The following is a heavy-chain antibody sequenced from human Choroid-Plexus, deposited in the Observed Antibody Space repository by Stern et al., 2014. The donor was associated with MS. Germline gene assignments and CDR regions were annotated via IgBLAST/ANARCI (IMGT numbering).Heavy chain of an antibody. J-gene: IGHJ6*02. CDR1: GYIFTGYY. Sequence: QVQLVQSGAEVKKPGASVKVSCKTSGYIFTGYYIHWVRQAPGQGLEWMAWVNPNTGGTKYAQKFQGRFPMSRDTSISTAYVELSSLTSDDTAVYYCARDQRGITIFGVVTDYYYLGMDVWGQGTTVTVSS. D-gene: IGHD3-3*01. CDR2: VNPNTGGT. V-gene: IGHV1-2*02. CDR3: ARDQRGITIFGVVTDYYYLGMDV.